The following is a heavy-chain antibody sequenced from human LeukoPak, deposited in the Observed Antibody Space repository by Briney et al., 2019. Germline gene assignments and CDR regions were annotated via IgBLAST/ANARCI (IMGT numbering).Heavy chain of an antibody. CDR2: IYYSGST. V-gene: IGHV4-59*01. Sequence: SEPLSLTCTVSGGSISSYYWSWIRQPPGKGLEWIGYIYYSGSTNYNPSLKSRVTISVDTSKNQFSLKLSSVTAADAAVYYCARCTYYDILTGYYTSYGMDVWGQGTTVTVSS. D-gene: IGHD3-9*01. J-gene: IGHJ6*02. CDR1: GGSISSYY. CDR3: ARCTYYDILTGYYTSYGMDV.